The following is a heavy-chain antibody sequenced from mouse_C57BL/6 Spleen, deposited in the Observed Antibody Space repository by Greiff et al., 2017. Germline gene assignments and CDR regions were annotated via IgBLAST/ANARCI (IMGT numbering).Heavy chain of an antibody. CDR2: IYPSDGST. Sequence: VQLQQSGPELVKPGASVKLSCKASGYNFTSYDINWVKQRPGQGLEWIGGIYPSDGSTQYNEKLKGKATFTVYTSSSTAYMELHSLTSEDSAFYFCAWQSYDYLDYWGQGTTLTVSS. J-gene: IGHJ2*01. D-gene: IGHD2-3*01. CDR1: GYNFTSYD. CDR3: AWQSYDYLDY. V-gene: IGHV1-85*01.